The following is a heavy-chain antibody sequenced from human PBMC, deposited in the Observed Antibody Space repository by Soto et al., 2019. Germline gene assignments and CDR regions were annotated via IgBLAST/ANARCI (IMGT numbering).Heavy chain of an antibody. Sequence: ASVKVSFKASGYTFTSYGISWVRQAPGQGLEWMGWISAYNGNTNYAQKLQGRVTMTTDTSTSTAYMELRSLRSDDTAVYYCARDGVDGCSKPLYYYYGMDVWGQGTTVTVSS. D-gene: IGHD2-15*01. CDR3: ARDGVDGCSKPLYYYYGMDV. J-gene: IGHJ6*02. CDR1: GYTFTSYG. CDR2: ISAYNGNT. V-gene: IGHV1-18*04.